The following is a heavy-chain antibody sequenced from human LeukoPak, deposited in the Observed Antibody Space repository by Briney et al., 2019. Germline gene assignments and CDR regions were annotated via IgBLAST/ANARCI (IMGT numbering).Heavy chain of an antibody. D-gene: IGHD3-3*01. V-gene: IGHV1-69*13. CDR2: IIPIFGTA. CDR1: GGTFSSYA. Sequence: SVKVSCKASGGTFSSYAISWVRQAPGQGLEWMGGIIPIFGTANYAQKFQGRVTITADESTSTAYMELSSLRSEDTAVYYCARGARHHDFWSGYFYYYYGMDVWGQGTTVTVSS. CDR3: ARGARHHDFWSGYFYYYYGMDV. J-gene: IGHJ6*02.